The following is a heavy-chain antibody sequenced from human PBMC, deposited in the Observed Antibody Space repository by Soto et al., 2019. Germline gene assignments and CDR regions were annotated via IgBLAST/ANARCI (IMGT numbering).Heavy chain of an antibody. CDR1: GFTFSSYA. V-gene: IGHV3-23*01. D-gene: IGHD4-17*01. J-gene: IGHJ2*01. Sequence: EVQLLESGGGLVQPGGSLRLSCAASGFTFSSYAMSWVRQAPGKGLEWVSASSGSGGSTYYADPVKGRFTISRDNSKNTLYLQMNSLRAEDTAVYYCAKDKYGEWYFELWVRGPLVTVSS. CDR2: SSGSGGST. CDR3: AKDKYGEWYFEL.